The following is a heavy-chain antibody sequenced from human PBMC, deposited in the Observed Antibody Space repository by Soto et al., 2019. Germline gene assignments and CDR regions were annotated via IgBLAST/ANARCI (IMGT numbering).Heavy chain of an antibody. D-gene: IGHD4-4*01. CDR1: SGSISSSNW. CDR2: IYHSGST. CDR3: ARERGPYDYSNPRASYYYGMDV. Sequence: SETLSLTCAVSSGSISSSNWWSWVRQPPGKGLEWIGEIYHSGSTNYNPSLKSRVTISVDTSKNQFSLKLSSVTAADTAVYYCARERGPYDYSNPRASYYYGMDVWGQGTTVTVSS. J-gene: IGHJ6*02. V-gene: IGHV4-4*02.